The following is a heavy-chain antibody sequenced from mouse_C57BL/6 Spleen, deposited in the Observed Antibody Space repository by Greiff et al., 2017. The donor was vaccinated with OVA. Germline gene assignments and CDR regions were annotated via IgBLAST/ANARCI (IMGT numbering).Heavy chain of an antibody. J-gene: IGHJ1*03. V-gene: IGHV3-6*01. CDR2: ISYDGSN. D-gene: IGHD1-1*01. CDR1: GYSITSGYY. CDR3: ARDYYGSRGWYFDV. Sequence: EVHLVESGPGLVKPSQSLSLTCSVTGYSITSGYYWNWIRQFPGNKLEWMGYISYDGSNNYNPSLKNRISITRDTSKNQFFLKLNSVTTEDTATYYCARDYYGSRGWYFDVWGTGTTVTVSS.